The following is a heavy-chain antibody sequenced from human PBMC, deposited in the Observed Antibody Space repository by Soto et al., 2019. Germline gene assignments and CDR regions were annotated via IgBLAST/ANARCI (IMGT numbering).Heavy chain of an antibody. D-gene: IGHD3-10*01. Sequence: EVQLVESGGGLVQPGGSLRLSCAASGFSFSTYWMSWVRQDPGKRLEWVANINQDGSQKWYVDSVKGRFTISRDNAKDPVYMQMNSVRDEDTAVYYGAKAPRGSGRDDDFDPGGQGTLIPVSS. J-gene: IGHJ5*02. CDR3: AKAPRGSGRDDDFDP. CDR1: GFSFSTYW. V-gene: IGHV3-7*05. CDR2: INQDGSQK.